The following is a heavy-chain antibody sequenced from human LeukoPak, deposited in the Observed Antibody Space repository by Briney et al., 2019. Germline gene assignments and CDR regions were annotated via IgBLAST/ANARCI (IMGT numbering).Heavy chain of an antibody. CDR3: ARGAPDCSGGSCYRMDYYYYMDV. CDR2: IIPIFGTA. Sequence: SVKVSCKASGGTFSSYAISWVRQAPGQGLEWMGGIIPIFGTANYAQKFQGRVTITTDESTSTAYMELSSLRSEDTAVYYCARGAPDCSGGSCYRMDYYYYMDVWGKGTAVTVSS. J-gene: IGHJ6*03. D-gene: IGHD2-15*01. CDR1: GGTFSSYA. V-gene: IGHV1-69*05.